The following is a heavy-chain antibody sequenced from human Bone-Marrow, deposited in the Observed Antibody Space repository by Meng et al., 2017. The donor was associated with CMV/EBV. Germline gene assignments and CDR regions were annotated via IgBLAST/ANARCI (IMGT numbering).Heavy chain of an antibody. CDR3: ARPPPRTGTTMWFDP. Sequence: SSVMASCKTSGGTFSTYAINWVRQAPGQGLEWMGGIIPIFGSANYAQKFQGRVTIITDESTSTAYMELRSLRSGDTAVYYCARPPPRTGTTMWFDPWGQGTLVTVSS. D-gene: IGHD1-7*01. V-gene: IGHV1-69*05. J-gene: IGHJ5*02. CDR2: IIPIFGSA. CDR1: GGTFSTYA.